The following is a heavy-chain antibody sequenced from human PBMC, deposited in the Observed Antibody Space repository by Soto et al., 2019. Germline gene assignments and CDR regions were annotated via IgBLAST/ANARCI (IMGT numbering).Heavy chain of an antibody. CDR2: IYYSGST. D-gene: IGHD2-21*02. Sequence: SETLSLTCTVSGGSISSGGYYWSWIRQHPGKGLEWIGYIYYSGSTYYNPSLKSRITISVDTSKNQFSLKLSSVTAADTAVYYCARGIVVVTAIFGTHNWFDPWGQGTLVTVSS. CDR3: ARGIVVVTAIFGTHNWFDP. CDR1: GGSISSGGYY. J-gene: IGHJ5*02. V-gene: IGHV4-31*03.